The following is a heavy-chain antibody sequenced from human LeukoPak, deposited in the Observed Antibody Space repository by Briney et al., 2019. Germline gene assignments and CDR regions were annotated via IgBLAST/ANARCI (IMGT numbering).Heavy chain of an antibody. D-gene: IGHD5-18*01. Sequence: SETLSLTCTVSGGSISSYHWSWIRQPPGKGLEWIGFFYYSGSTNYNPSLKSRVTISVDTSKNQFSLKLSSVTAADTAVYYCARGGRGYSYGSRYYYGMDVWGQGTTVTVSS. CDR1: GGSISSYH. V-gene: IGHV4-59*12. J-gene: IGHJ6*02. CDR2: FYYSGST. CDR3: ARGGRGYSYGSRYYYGMDV.